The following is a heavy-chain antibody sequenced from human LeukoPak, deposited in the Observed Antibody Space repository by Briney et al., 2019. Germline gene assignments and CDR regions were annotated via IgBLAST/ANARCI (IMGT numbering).Heavy chain of an antibody. CDR3: AKDGNTAMGPYYYYYGMDV. V-gene: IGHV3-53*01. Sequence: GGSLRLSCAASGFTVSSNYMSWVRQAPGKGLEWVSVIYSGGSTYYADSVKGRFTISRDNSKNTLYLQMNSLRAEDTAVYYCAKDGNTAMGPYYYYYGMDVWGQGTTVTVSS. CDR1: GFTVSSNY. D-gene: IGHD5-18*01. J-gene: IGHJ6*02. CDR2: IYSGGST.